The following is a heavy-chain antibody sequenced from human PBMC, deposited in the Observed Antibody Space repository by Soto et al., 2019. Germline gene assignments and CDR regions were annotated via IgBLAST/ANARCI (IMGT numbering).Heavy chain of an antibody. CDR3: ARAYGDYLIFQN. Sequence: SETLSLTCTVSVGSISSYYWSLIRQPPGKGLECIWYIYYSGSTNYNPSLKSRVTISVDTSKNQFSLKLSSVTAADTAVYYCARAYGDYLIFQNWGKGTTVTVSS. V-gene: IGHV4-59*01. J-gene: IGHJ1*01. CDR1: VGSISSYY. D-gene: IGHD4-17*01. CDR2: IYYSGST.